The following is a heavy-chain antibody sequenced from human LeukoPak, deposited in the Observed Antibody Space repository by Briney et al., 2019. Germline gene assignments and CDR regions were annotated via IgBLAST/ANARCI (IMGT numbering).Heavy chain of an antibody. D-gene: IGHD2-21*01. V-gene: IGHV3-23*01. J-gene: IGHJ4*02. Sequence: HSGGSLRLSCAASGFTFSSYAMSWVRQAPGKRMEWVSVITGNGANTYYADSVKGRFTISRDNSKNTVYLQMNSLRAEDTAVYYCAKGTEAYCSGAISYPFDYWGQGTLVTVSS. CDR1: GFTFSSYA. CDR3: AKGTEAYCSGAISYPFDY. CDR2: ITGNGANT.